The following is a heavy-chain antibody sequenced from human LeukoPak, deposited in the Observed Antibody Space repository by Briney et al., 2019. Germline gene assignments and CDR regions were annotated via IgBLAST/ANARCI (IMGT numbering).Heavy chain of an antibody. D-gene: IGHD1-14*01. CDR2: ISGSGGST. J-gene: IGHJ4*02. CDR1: GFTFSIYA. Sequence: GGSLRLSCAASGFTFSIYAISWVRQAPGKGLEWVSAISGSGGSTYYADSVKGRFTISRDNSKNTLYLQMNSLRAEDTAVYYCAKYHGRPYYFGYWGQGTLVTVSS. V-gene: IGHV3-23*01. CDR3: AKYHGRPYYFGY.